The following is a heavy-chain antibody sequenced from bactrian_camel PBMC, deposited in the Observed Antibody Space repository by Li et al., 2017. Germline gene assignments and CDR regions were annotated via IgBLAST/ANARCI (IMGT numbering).Heavy chain of an antibody. Sequence: QLVESGGGLVQPGGSLRLSCVASGFIFSDYYMNWVRQAPGKGLEWVPSAQGRFTVSRDNDKNTVYLQMNSLLSEDTALYYCAATFSVFNDYLAFLYWGQGTQVTVS. CDR3: AATFSVFNDYLAFLY. J-gene: IGHJ4*01. D-gene: IGHD4*01. V-gene: IGHV3-2*01. CDR1: GFIFSDYY.